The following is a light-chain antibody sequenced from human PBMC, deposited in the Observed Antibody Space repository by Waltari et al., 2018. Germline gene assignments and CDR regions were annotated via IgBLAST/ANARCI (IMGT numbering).Light chain of an antibody. CDR1: SSNIGDNV. CDR3: AAWDDRMNGHWV. CDR2: RND. J-gene: IGLJ3*02. V-gene: IGLV1-44*01. Sequence: QSVLTQPPSASGTPGPRVTISCSGSSSNIGDNVVNWYQQLPGKAPKLLIYRNDQRPSGVPYRFSASKSGTSASLAISGLQSEDEADYYCAAWDDRMNGHWVFGGGTKVTVL.